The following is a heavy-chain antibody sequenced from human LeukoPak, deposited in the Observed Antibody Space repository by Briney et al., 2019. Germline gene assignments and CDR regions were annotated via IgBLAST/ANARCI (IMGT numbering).Heavy chain of an antibody. J-gene: IGHJ4*02. CDR2: IIPIFGTA. CDR3: AGGSQIPFFDY. D-gene: IGHD2-15*01. Sequence: GASVKVSCKASGGTFSSYAISWVRQAPGQGPEWMGGIIPIFGTANYAQKFQGRVMITADESTSTAYMELSSLRSEDTAVYYCAGGSQIPFFDYWGQGTLVTVSS. V-gene: IGHV1-69*13. CDR1: GGTFSSYA.